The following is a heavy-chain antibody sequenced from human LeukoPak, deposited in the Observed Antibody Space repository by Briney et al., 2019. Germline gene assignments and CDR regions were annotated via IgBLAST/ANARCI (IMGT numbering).Heavy chain of an antibody. D-gene: IGHD2-21*01. V-gene: IGHV3-23*01. CDR1: GFTFINYA. CDR3: AKAYSPRDWFDP. Sequence: PGGSLRLSCAASGFTFINYAMSWVRQAPGKGLEWVSAISGSGGSTYYADSVKGRFTISRDNSKNTLYLQMNSLRAEDTAVYYCAKAYSPRDWFDPWGQGTLVTVSS. CDR2: ISGSGGST. J-gene: IGHJ5*02.